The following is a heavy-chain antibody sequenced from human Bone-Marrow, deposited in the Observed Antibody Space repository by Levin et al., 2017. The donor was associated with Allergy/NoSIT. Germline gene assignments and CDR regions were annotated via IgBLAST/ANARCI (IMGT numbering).Heavy chain of an antibody. V-gene: IGHV4-30-4*01. CDR2: IFSSGFT. CDR3: ARRRGYGGHDSSNWYYDV. J-gene: IGHJ2*01. CDR1: GGSISSDYF. Sequence: SQTLSLTCTVSGGSISSDYFWTWIRQPPGKGLEWIGHIFSSGFTSYNPSFRSRVSTSLDTSNNQFSLKLNSVTAADTAVYYCARRRGYGGHDSSNWYYDVWGRGTLVTVLS. D-gene: IGHD5-12*01.